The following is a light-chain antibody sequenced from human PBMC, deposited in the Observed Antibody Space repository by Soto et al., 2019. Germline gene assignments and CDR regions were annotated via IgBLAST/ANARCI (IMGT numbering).Light chain of an antibody. CDR3: QQLSRYPLT. V-gene: IGKV1-9*01. CDR1: QALSNY. J-gene: IGKJ4*01. Sequence: DIQLTQSPAVLSASVGDTVTITCRGSQALSNYLAWYQQKPGKAPDLLIYSASTLQSGVPSRFSGSGSETEFSLTIRALQPEDFATYYCQQLSRYPLTFGGGTKVDI. CDR2: SAS.